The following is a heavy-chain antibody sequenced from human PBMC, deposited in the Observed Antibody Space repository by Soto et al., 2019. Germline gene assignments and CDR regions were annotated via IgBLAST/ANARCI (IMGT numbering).Heavy chain of an antibody. V-gene: IGHV3-53*01. CDR3: AREISAGFGEPWLDP. CDR2: IYSDGRT. Sequence: PWVSLRLSCAASGFSVSSNYMTWVRQAPGKGLEWVSIIYSDGRTNYADSVKGRFTISRDNSKNTVYLQMTSLSADDTAVYYCAREISAGFGEPWLDPWGQGTLVTVSS. D-gene: IGHD3-10*01. J-gene: IGHJ5*02. CDR1: GFSVSSNY.